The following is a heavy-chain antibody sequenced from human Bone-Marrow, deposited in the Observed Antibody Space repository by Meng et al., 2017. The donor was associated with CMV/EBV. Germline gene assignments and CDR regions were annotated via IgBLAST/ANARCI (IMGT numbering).Heavy chain of an antibody. CDR3: ARLRSTAWYYDY. CDR1: GFSFTSYW. Sequence: CKGSGFSFTSYWISWMRQMPGKGLEWMGRIDPSDSYTSYSPSFQGHVTISADKSINTAYLQWSSLKASDTAVYYCARLRSTAWYYDYWGQGTLVTVSS. CDR2: IDPSDSYT. J-gene: IGHJ4*02. D-gene: IGHD1-26*01. V-gene: IGHV5-10-1*01.